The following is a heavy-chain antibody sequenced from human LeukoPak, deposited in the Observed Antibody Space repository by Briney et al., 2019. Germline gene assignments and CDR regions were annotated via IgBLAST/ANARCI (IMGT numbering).Heavy chain of an antibody. V-gene: IGHV1-46*01. CDR1: GYTFTSYY. Sequence: ASVKVSCKASGYTFTSYYMHWVRRAPGQGLEWMGIINPSGCSTSYAQKFQGRDTMTRDTSTSTVYMELSSLRSEDTAVYYCARDSAFYYDSSGYEDYWGQGTLVTVSS. D-gene: IGHD3-22*01. CDR2: INPSGCST. CDR3: ARDSAFYYDSSGYEDY. J-gene: IGHJ4*02.